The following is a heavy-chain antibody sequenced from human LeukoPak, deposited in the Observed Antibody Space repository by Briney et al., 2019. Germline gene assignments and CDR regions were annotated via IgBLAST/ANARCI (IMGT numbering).Heavy chain of an antibody. CDR3: ARHVGYSSSYYYYYYYMDV. V-gene: IGHV4-59*08. J-gene: IGHJ6*03. CDR1: GGSISSYY. CDR2: IYYSGST. Sequence: SETLSLTCTVSGGSISSYYWSWIRQPPGKGLEWIGYIYYSGSTNYNPSLKSRVTISVDTSKNQFSLKLSSVTAADTAVYYCARHVGYSSSYYYYYYYMDVWGKGTTVTVSS. D-gene: IGHD6-19*01.